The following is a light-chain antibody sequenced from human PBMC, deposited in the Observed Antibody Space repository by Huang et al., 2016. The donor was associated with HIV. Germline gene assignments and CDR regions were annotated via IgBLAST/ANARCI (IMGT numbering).Light chain of an antibody. J-gene: IGKJ2*01. CDR3: QQYDSWPPVT. CDR1: QSISTN. V-gene: IGKV3-15*01. CDR2: GAS. Sequence: EIVMTQSPATLSVSPGERATLSCRASQSISTNLAWYQQKPGQAPRLLMYGASTRANGIPARFSGSGFGTEFTLTISSLQSEDFVVYYCQQYDSWPPVTFGQGTKLEIK.